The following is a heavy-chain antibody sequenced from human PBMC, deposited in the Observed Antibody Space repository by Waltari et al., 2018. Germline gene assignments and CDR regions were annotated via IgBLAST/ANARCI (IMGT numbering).Heavy chain of an antibody. V-gene: IGHV4-39*07. CDR2: IYYSGST. CDR1: GGSISSSSYY. Sequence: QLQLQESGPGLVKPSETLSLTCTVSGGSISSSSYYWGWIRQPPGKGLEWIGSIYYSGSTYYNPSLKSRVTISVDTSKNRFSLKLSSVTAADTAVYYCARSYPIVVVPAAIPDYWGQGTLVTVSS. J-gene: IGHJ4*02. D-gene: IGHD2-2*01. CDR3: ARSYPIVVVPAAIPDY.